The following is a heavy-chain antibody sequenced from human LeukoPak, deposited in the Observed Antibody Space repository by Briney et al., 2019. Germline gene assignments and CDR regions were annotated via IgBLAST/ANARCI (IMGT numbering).Heavy chain of an antibody. V-gene: IGHV1-18*01. Sequence: GASVKVSCKAPGYTFTSYGISWVRQAPGQGLEWMGWISAYNGNTNYAQKLQGRVTMTTDTSTSTAYMELRSLRSDDTAVYYCARGAPYYDFWSGKYGMDVWGQGTTVTVSS. CDR1: GYTFTSYG. CDR2: ISAYNGNT. CDR3: ARGAPYYDFWSGKYGMDV. D-gene: IGHD3-3*01. J-gene: IGHJ6*02.